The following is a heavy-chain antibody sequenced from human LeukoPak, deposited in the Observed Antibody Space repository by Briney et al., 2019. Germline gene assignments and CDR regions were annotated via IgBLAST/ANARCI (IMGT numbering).Heavy chain of an antibody. D-gene: IGHD6-19*01. Sequence: GGSLRLSCAASGYTFSSHGMYWVRQAPGKGLEWVALIWYDGSQKYYADSVKGRFTISRDNSKNTLSLQMDRLRAEDTAVYFCARLYSSGWADYWGQGTLVTVSS. CDR1: GYTFSSHG. CDR2: IWYDGSQK. V-gene: IGHV3-33*01. CDR3: ARLYSSGWADY. J-gene: IGHJ4*02.